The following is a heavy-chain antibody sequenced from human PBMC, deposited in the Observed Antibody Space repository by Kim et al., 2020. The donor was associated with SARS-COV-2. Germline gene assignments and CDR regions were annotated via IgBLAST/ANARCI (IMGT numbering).Heavy chain of an antibody. V-gene: IGHV1-69*01. D-gene: IGHD3-3*01. Sequence: AQKFQGRVTITADESTSTAYMELSSLRSEDTAVYYCATPVRFLEWHPPEYWGQGTLVTVSS. CDR3: ATPVRFLEWHPPEY. J-gene: IGHJ4*02.